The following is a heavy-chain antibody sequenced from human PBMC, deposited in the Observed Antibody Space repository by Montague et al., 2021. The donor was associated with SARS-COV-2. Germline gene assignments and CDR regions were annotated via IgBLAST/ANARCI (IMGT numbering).Heavy chain of an antibody. CDR1: GFNFGTFA. CDR3: AKDRSPDHDILTTYYRRESLNI. D-gene: IGHD3-9*01. V-gene: IGHV3-23*01. Sequence: SLRLSCAASGFNFGTFAMSWVRQAPGRGLEWVSHVSGSGTTTYYAGSVKGRSTISRDNSKNTLFLQMNSLRAEDTALYYCAKDRSPDHDILTTYYRRESLNIWGQGTTVTVSS. J-gene: IGHJ3*02. CDR2: VSGSGTTT.